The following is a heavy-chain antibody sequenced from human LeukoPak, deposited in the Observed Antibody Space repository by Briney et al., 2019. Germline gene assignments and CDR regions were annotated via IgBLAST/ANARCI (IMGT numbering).Heavy chain of an antibody. D-gene: IGHD6-19*01. J-gene: IGHJ4*02. CDR2: ISSSSSYI. Sequence: GGSLRLSCAASGFTFSSYSMNWVRQAPGKGLEWVSSISSSSSYIYYADSVKGRFTISRDNAKNSLYLQMNSLRAEDTAVYYCARLYSSGWAFDYWGQGTPVTVSS. CDR3: ARLYSSGWAFDY. V-gene: IGHV3-21*01. CDR1: GFTFSSYS.